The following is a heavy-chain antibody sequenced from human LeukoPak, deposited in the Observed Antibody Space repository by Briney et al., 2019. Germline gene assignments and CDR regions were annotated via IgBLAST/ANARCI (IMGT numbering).Heavy chain of an antibody. Sequence: SQTLSLTCAVSGGSISSGGYSWSWIRQPPGKGLEWIGYIYHSGSTYYNPSLKSRVTISVDRSKNQFSLKLSSVTAADTAVYYCARYSVGSGSYYGRENWFDLWGQGTLVTVSS. V-gene: IGHV4-30-2*01. J-gene: IGHJ5*02. CDR3: ARYSVGSGSYYGRENWFDL. CDR1: GGSISSGGYS. CDR2: IYHSGST. D-gene: IGHD3-10*01.